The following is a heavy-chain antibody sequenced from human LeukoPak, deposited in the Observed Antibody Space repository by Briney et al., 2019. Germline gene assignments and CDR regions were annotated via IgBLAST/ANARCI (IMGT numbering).Heavy chain of an antibody. D-gene: IGHD3-16*01. V-gene: IGHV4-59*01. Sequence: PSETLSLTCTVSGGSISSYYWSWIRQPPGKGLEWIGYIYYSGSTNYNPSLKSRVTISVDTSKNQFSLKLSSVTAADTAVYYCXXXXXXXXXSWSLGGNWFDPWGQGTLVTVSS. CDR1: GGSISSYY. CDR3: XXXXXXXXXSWSLGGNWFDP. CDR2: IYYSGST. J-gene: IGHJ5*02.